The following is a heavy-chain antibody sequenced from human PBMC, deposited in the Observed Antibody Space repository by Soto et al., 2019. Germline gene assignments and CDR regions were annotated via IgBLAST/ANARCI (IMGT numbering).Heavy chain of an antibody. J-gene: IGHJ4*02. CDR2: ISYDGSNK. CDR1: GFTFSSYA. V-gene: IGHV3-30-3*01. Sequence: QVQLVESGGGVVQPGRSLRLSCAASGFTFSSYAMHWVRQAPGKGLKWVAVISYDGSNKYYADSVKCRFTISRDNSKNTLYLQMNSLRAEDTAVYYFARDHVTRVGATCLDYWGQGTLVTVSS. D-gene: IGHD1-26*01. CDR3: ARDHVTRVGATCLDY.